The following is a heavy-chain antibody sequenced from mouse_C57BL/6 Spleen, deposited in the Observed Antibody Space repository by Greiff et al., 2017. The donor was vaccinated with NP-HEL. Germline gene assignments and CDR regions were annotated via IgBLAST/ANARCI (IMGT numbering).Heavy chain of an antibody. D-gene: IGHD1-1*01. Sequence: QVQLQLSGAELVKPGASVKLSCKASGYTFSEYTIHWVKQRSGQGLEWIGWFYPGSGSIKYNEKFKDKATLTADKSSSTVYMELSRLTSEDSAVYFCARHEGANYYGSHSFAYWGQGTLVTVSA. CDR2: FYPGSGSI. CDR3: ARHEGANYYGSHSFAY. J-gene: IGHJ3*01. CDR1: GYTFSEYT. V-gene: IGHV1-62-2*01.